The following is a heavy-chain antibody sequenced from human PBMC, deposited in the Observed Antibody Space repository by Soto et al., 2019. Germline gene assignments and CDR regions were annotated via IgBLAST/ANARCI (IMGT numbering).Heavy chain of an antibody. D-gene: IGHD2-2*02. CDR3: AKTTGYYCSSTSCYSGWFDP. CDR1: GGTFSSYA. CDR2: IIPIFGTA. V-gene: IGHV1-69*13. J-gene: IGHJ5*02. Sequence: SVKVSCKASGGTFSSYAISWVRQAPGQGLEWMGGIIPIFGTANYAQKFQGRVTITADESTSTAYMELSSLRSEDAAVYYCAKTTGYYCSSTSCYSGWFDPWGQGTLVTVSS.